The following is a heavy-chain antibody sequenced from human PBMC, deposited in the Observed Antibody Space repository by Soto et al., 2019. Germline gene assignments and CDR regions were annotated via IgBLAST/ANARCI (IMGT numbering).Heavy chain of an antibody. D-gene: IGHD2-15*01. CDR1: GFTFSSYS. Sequence: EVQLVESGGGLVKPGGSLRLSCAASGFTFSSYSMNWVRQAPGKGLEWVSAISGSGGSTYYADSVKGRFTISRDNSKNGLYRQMNGLRAEDTALYYCAKDRGGVVGGGAVGYWGQGTLVTVSS. V-gene: IGHV3-23*04. CDR3: AKDRGGVVGGGAVGY. J-gene: IGHJ4*02. CDR2: ISGSGGST.